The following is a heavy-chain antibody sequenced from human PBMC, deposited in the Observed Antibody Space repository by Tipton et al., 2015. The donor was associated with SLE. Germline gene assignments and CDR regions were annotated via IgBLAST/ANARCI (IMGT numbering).Heavy chain of an antibody. CDR2: ISSSSSYI. Sequence: SLRLSCAASGFTFSSYEMNWVRQAPGKGLEWVSSISSSSSYIYYADSVKGRFTISRDNAKNSLYLQMNSLRAEDTAVYYCAREGGNSGAFDYWGQGTLVTVSS. CDR3: AREGGNSGAFDY. CDR1: GFTFSSYE. V-gene: IGHV3-21*03. J-gene: IGHJ4*02. D-gene: IGHD4-23*01.